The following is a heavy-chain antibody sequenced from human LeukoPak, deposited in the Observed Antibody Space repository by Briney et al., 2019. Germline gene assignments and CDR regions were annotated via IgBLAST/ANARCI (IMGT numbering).Heavy chain of an antibody. V-gene: IGHV3-21*01. CDR2: ISSSSSYI. CDR3: ARDLYDILTGYSSDALDI. D-gene: IGHD3-9*01. J-gene: IGHJ3*02. CDR1: GFTFSSYS. Sequence: GGSLRLSCAASGFTFSSYSMNWVRQAPGKGLEWVSSISSSSSYIYYADSVKGRFTISRDNAKNSLYLQMNSLRAEDTAVYYCARDLYDILTGYSSDALDIWGQGTMVTVSS.